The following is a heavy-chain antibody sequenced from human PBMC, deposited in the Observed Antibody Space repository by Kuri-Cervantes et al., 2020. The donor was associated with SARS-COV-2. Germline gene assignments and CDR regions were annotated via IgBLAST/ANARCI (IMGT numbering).Heavy chain of an antibody. J-gene: IGHJ5*02. V-gene: IGHV1-46*03. CDR3: ARDRRFDP. Sequence: GGSLRLSCKGSGYTFTSYYMHWVRQAPGQGLEWMGIINPSGGSTSYAQKFQGRVTMTRDTSTSTVYMELSSLRSEDTAVYYCARDRRFDPWGQGTLVTVSS. CDR1: GYTFTSYY. CDR2: INPSGGST.